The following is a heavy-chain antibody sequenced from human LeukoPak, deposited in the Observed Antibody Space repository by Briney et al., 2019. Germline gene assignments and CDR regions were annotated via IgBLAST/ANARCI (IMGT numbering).Heavy chain of an antibody. J-gene: IGHJ4*02. CDR3: AKFDSSGYYSFIVNY. CDR2: ISGSGGST. CDR1: GFTFSSYG. Sequence: GGSLRLSCAASGFTFSSYGMSWVRQAPGKGLEWVSAISGSGGSTYYADSVKGRFTISRDNSKNTLYLQMNSLRAEDTAVYYCAKFDSSGYYSFIVNYWGQGTLVTVSS. D-gene: IGHD3-22*01. V-gene: IGHV3-23*01.